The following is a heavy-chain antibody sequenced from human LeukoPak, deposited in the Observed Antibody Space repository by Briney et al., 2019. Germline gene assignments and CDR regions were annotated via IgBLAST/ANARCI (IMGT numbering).Heavy chain of an antibody. V-gene: IGHV3-33*08. CDR2: IWYGGSNK. Sequence: GGSLRLSCEASGFTFSSYGMHWVRQAPGKGLEWVAVIWYGGSNKYYADSVKGRFTISRDNSKNTLYLQMNSLRAEDTAVYYCAKGERGDPYYYYMDVWGKGTTVTVSS. D-gene: IGHD2-21*01. J-gene: IGHJ6*03. CDR3: AKGERGDPYYYYMDV. CDR1: GFTFSSYG.